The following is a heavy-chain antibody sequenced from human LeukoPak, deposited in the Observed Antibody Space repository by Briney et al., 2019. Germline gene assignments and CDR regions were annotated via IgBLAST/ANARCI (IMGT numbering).Heavy chain of an antibody. CDR2: ITNSGTTI. V-gene: IGHV3-11*01. CDR1: GFTFTDYY. Sequence: PGGSLRLSCAASGFTFTDYYMSWIRQAPGKGLEWVSYITNSGTTIYYADSVKGRFTISRDNAKNSLYLQMNSLRAEDTALYYCAKEMNPSWEGDTAMGDAFDIWGQGTMVTVSS. J-gene: IGHJ3*02. D-gene: IGHD5-18*01. CDR3: AKEMNPSWEGDTAMGDAFDI.